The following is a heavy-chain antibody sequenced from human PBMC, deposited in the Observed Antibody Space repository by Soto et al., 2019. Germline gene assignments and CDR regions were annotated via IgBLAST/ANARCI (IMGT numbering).Heavy chain of an antibody. CDR3: ARGVQSSRVDYYYYYMDV. J-gene: IGHJ6*03. Sequence: GGFLRLSCGASGFTISNYWMHCVRQGPGKGLVWVSRINSDGSSTNYADSVRGRFTISRDNAKNTLYLQMNSLRAEDTAVYYCARGVQSSRVDYYYYYMDVWGKGTTVTVSS. CDR2: INSDGSST. V-gene: IGHV3-74*01. D-gene: IGHD3-16*01. CDR1: GFTISNYW.